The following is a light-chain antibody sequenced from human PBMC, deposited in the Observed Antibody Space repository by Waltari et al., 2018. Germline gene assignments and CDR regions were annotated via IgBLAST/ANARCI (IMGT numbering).Light chain of an antibody. Sequence: DIQMTQSPPSLSASVGDRVTITCRASQGISSYLSWYQQKPGKAPNLLIYAASSLQSGVPSRFSGSGSGTDFTLTISSLQPEGFATYYCQQSYSTPRTFGQGTRVEIK. J-gene: IGKJ1*01. V-gene: IGKV1-39*01. CDR3: QQSYSTPRT. CDR1: QGISSY. CDR2: AAS.